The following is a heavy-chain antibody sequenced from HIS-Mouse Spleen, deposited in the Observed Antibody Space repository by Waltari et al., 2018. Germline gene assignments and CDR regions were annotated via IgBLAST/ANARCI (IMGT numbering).Heavy chain of an antibody. CDR1: GYSFTSYW. CDR3: ARLRYSSSWLEYFQH. CDR2: IYPGASDT. J-gene: IGHJ1*01. D-gene: IGHD6-13*01. Sequence: EVQLVQSGAEVKKPGESLKISCKGSGYSFTSYWIGWVRQMPGKGLVWMGIIYPGASDTRYSPSFQGQVTISADKSISTAYLQWSSLKASDTAMYYCARLRYSSSWLEYFQHWGQGTLVTVSS. V-gene: IGHV5-51*03.